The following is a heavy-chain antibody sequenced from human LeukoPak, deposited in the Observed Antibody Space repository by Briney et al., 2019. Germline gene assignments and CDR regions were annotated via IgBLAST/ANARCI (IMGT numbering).Heavy chain of an antibody. CDR3: ATSGLATITGNWFDP. Sequence: SETLSLTCAVSGGSFSGYYWSWIRQPPGKGLEWIGEINHSGSTNYNPSLKSRVTISVDTSKNQFSLMLSSVTAADTAVYYCATSGLATITGNWFDPWGQGTRVTVSS. D-gene: IGHD5-24*01. CDR2: INHSGST. V-gene: IGHV4-34*01. J-gene: IGHJ5*02. CDR1: GGSFSGYY.